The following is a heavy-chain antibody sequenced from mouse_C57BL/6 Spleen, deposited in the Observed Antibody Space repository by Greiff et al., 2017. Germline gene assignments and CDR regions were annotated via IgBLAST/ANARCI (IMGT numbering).Heavy chain of an antibody. D-gene: IGHD2-3*01. V-gene: IGHV1-22*01. J-gene: IGHJ4*01. Sequence: EVQLQQSGPELVKPGASVKMSCKASGYTFTDSNMHWVKQSPGKSLEWIGYVNPNNGGTNYNQKFKGKATLTVNKSSSTAYMELRSLTSEDSAVYDCERETMDGYYAMDYWGQGTSVTVSS. CDR3: ERETMDGYYAMDY. CDR2: VNPNNGGT. CDR1: GYTFTDSN.